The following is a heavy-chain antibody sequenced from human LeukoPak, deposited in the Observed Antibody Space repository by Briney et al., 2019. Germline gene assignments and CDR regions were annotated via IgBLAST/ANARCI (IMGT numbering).Heavy chain of an antibody. CDR2: ISSSSTTI. J-gene: IGHJ4*02. D-gene: IGHD1-26*01. CDR3: ARVGRGSGSYYFEF. CDR1: GFIFSTYS. Sequence: PGGSLRLSCAAPGFIFSTYSMTWVRQAPGKGLEWISYISSSSTTIHYADSVKGRFTIFRDNAKNSLFLQMNSLRVEESAVYYCARVGRGSGSYYFEFWGQGTLVTVSS. V-gene: IGHV3-48*04.